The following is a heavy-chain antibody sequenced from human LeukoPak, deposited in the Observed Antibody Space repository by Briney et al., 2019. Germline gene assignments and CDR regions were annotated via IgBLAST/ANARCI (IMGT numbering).Heavy chain of an antibody. V-gene: IGHV3-7*01. Sequence: GGSLRLSCVASGFTFSSFWMTWVRQTPGKGLEWLANIKQDGSEKYYVDSVKGRFTISRDNAKNSLYLQMNSLRAEDTAVYYCATDRGTYWGQGTLLTVSS. J-gene: IGHJ4*02. CDR1: GFTFSSFW. CDR2: IKQDGSEK. CDR3: ATDRGTY.